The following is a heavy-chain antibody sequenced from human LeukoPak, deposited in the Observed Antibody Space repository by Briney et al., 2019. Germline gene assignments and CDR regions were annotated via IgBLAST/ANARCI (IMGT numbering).Heavy chain of an antibody. J-gene: IGHJ3*01. Sequence: ASVKVSCKASGYTFTDYYMHWVRQAPGQGLEWVAWINPTSGGTNCAPKFQDRVSMTRDTSNSTSYMEMGRLTSDDTAVYYCAREFRTTSWSYDAFDLWGQGTMVTVSS. D-gene: IGHD1/OR15-1a*01. CDR1: GYTFTDYY. CDR3: AREFRTTSWSYDAFDL. CDR2: INPTSGGT. V-gene: IGHV1-2*02.